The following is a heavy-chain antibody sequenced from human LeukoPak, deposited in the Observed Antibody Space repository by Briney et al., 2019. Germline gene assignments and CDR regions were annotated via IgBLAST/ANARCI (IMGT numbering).Heavy chain of an antibody. Sequence: QPRGSLRLSCAASGVTFSSYGMHAGPHAPDKGVGCVPFLRYDGHNQYYADAVQGRFTISRDNSQNTLYMKMNSLRAEDTAVYYCAKVPPAPVDYWGQGTLVTVSS. CDR2: LRYDGHNQ. V-gene: IGHV3-30*02. D-gene: IGHD4-17*01. CDR3: AKVPPAPVDY. J-gene: IGHJ4*02. CDR1: GVTFSSYG.